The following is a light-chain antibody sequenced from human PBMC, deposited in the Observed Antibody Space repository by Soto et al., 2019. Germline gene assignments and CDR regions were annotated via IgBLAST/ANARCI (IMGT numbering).Light chain of an antibody. CDR3: ETWDSNTRV. V-gene: IGLV4-60*02. CDR1: SGHSSYI. CDR2: LEGSGSY. Sequence: QLVLTQSSSASASLGSSVKLTCGLSSGHSSYIIAWHQQQPGKAPRYLMKLEGSGSYTKGSGVPDRFSGSSSGADRYLTISNLQFEDEADYYCETWDSNTRVFGGGTKLTVL. J-gene: IGLJ3*02.